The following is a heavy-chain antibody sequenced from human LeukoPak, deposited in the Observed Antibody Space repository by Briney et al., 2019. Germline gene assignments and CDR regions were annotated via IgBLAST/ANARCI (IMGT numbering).Heavy chain of an antibody. D-gene: IGHD3-10*01. CDR1: GVSITSYH. CDR3: ARIRCGQTEHRCYNY. V-gene: IGHV4-34*10. J-gene: IGHJ4*02. Sequence: PSETLSRTCGVHGVSITSYHWGWIRQSPREAREWIVEISPSGYTIYNPPLKSRVTMSVDTDNNQLSLSLTSLSAADTAIYYCARIRCGQTEHRCYNYWGRGALVTVSS. CDR2: ISPSGYT.